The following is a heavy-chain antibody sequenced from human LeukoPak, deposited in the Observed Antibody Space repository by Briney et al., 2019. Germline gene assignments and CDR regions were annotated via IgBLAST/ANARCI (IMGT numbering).Heavy chain of an antibody. V-gene: IGHV1-24*01. Sequence: ASVNVSCKVSGYTLTELSMHWVRQAPGKGLEWMGGFDPEDGETIYAQKFQGRVTMTEDTSTDTAYMELSSLGSEDTAVYYCATGFRSSGYYNYFDYWGQGTLVTVSS. CDR2: FDPEDGET. CDR1: GYTLTELS. J-gene: IGHJ4*02. D-gene: IGHD3-22*01. CDR3: ATGFRSSGYYNYFDY.